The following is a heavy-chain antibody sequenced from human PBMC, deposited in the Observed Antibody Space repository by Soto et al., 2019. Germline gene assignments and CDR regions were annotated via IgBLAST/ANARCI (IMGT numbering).Heavy chain of an antibody. J-gene: IGHJ6*02. V-gene: IGHV3-30*18. CDR2: ISYDGSNK. CDR3: AKDVVVGATTGLGDYYYYYGMDV. CDR1: GFTFSSYG. Sequence: LRLSCAASGFTFSSYGMHWVRQAPGKGLEWVAVISYDGSNKYYADSVKGRFTISRDNSKNTLYLQMNSLRAEDTAVYYCAKDVVVGATTGLGDYYYYYGMDVWGQGTTVTVSS. D-gene: IGHD1-26*01.